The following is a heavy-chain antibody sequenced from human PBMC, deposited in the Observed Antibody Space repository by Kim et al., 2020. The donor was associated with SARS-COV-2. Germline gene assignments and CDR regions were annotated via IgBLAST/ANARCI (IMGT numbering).Heavy chain of an antibody. CDR3: ARAAVAGHYYYYYYGMDV. J-gene: IGHJ6*02. D-gene: IGHD6-19*01. Sequence: KSRVTISVDTSKNQFSLKLSSVTAADTAVYYCARAAVAGHYYYYYYGMDVWGQGTTVTVSS. V-gene: IGHV4-34*01.